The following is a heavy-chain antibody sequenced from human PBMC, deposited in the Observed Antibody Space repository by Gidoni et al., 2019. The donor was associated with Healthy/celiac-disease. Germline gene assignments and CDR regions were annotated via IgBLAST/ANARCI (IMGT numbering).Heavy chain of an antibody. V-gene: IGHV5-51*01. Sequence: EVQLVQSGAEVQKPGESQKISCMGSGYSFTSYWIGWVRQMPGKGLAWMGIIYPGDSDTRYSPSFQGQVTISADKSISTAYLQWSSLKASDTAMYYCARQAQIGVGASDYWGQGTLVTVSS. CDR3: ARQAQIGVGASDY. CDR2: IYPGDSDT. D-gene: IGHD1-26*01. J-gene: IGHJ4*02. CDR1: GYSFTSYW.